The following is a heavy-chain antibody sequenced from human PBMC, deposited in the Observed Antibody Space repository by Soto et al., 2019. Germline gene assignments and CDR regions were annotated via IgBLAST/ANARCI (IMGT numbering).Heavy chain of an antibody. Sequence: QVQLVESGGGVVQPGTSLRLSCAASGLPFSRCAMHWVRQAPGKGLEWVAVIIYDGSDKYYADSVQGRFTISRDNSKNTLYLQMNSLRPEDTAVYYCAAELGNSGYDGHDYWGQGTLVTVSS. D-gene: IGHD5-12*01. J-gene: IGHJ4*02. CDR3: AAELGNSGYDGHDY. V-gene: IGHV3-30-3*01. CDR2: IIYDGSDK. CDR1: GLPFSRCA.